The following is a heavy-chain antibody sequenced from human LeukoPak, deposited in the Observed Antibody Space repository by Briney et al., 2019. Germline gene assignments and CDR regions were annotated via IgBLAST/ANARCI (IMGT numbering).Heavy chain of an antibody. J-gene: IGHJ4*02. D-gene: IGHD2-2*01. CDR1: GFTFSSHA. Sequence: GGSLRLSCAASGFTFSSHAMSWVRQAPGKGLEWVSAISGSGGSTYYADSVKGRFTISRDNSKNTLYLQMNSLRAEDTAVYYCAKELGYCSSTSCSGGYFDYWGQGTLVTVSS. CDR3: AKELGYCSSTSCSGGYFDY. CDR2: ISGSGGST. V-gene: IGHV3-23*01.